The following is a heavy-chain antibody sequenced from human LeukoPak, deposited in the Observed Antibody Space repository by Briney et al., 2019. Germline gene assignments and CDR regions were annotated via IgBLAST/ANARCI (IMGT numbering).Heavy chain of an antibody. J-gene: IGHJ4*02. CDR1: GFTFSSYA. V-gene: IGHV3-23*01. CDR2: ISGSGGST. Sequence: SGGSLRLSCAASGFTFSSYAMSWVRQAPGKGLEWVSAISGSGGSTYYADSVKGRFTISRDKSKNTLYLQMNSLRAEDTAVYYCAKDPLGTMIVAVNDYWGQGTLVTVSS. CDR3: AKDPLGTMIVAVNDY. D-gene: IGHD3-22*01.